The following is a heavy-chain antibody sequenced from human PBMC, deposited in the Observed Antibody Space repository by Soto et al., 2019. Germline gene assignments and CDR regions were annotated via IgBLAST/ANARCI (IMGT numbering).Heavy chain of an antibody. D-gene: IGHD6-19*01. CDR1: GGPISSSSYS. J-gene: IGHJ5*02. Sequence: PSETLSLTCTVSGGPISSSSYSWGWIPQPPRKGLEWLGNIYYSGRAYHIPSLRSRVTISVDTSQNQFCLKLSSVSAADTAVYYCARRVSGWYPWGQGTLVTVSA. CDR3: ARRVSGWYP. V-gene: IGHV4-39*01. CDR2: IYYSGRA.